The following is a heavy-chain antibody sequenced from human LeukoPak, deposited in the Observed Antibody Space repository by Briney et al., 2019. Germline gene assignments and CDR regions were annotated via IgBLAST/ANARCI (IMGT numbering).Heavy chain of an antibody. CDR3: ARDDSSIDNALDV. CDR2: IWDDGSNR. J-gene: IGHJ3*01. CDR1: GFTFSSYA. D-gene: IGHD6-13*01. Sequence: PGGSLRLSCTASGFTFSSYAMNWVRQAPGKGLEWVAFIWDDGSNRNYADSVKGRFTISRDNNKNTLHLQMNSLRAEDSAVYYCARDDSSIDNALDVWGQGTMVTVSS. V-gene: IGHV3-33*08.